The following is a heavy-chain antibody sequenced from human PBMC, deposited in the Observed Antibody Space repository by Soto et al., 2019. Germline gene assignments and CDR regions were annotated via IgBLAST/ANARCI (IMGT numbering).Heavy chain of an antibody. CDR1: GGSISSGGYY. CDR2: IYYSGST. CDR3: ARRTDSSSWYGMDA. D-gene: IGHD6-13*01. J-gene: IGHJ6*02. Sequence: PSETLSLTCTVSGGSISSGGYYWSWIRQHPGKGLEWIGYIYYSGSTYYNPSLKSRVTISVDTSKNQFSLKLSSVTAADTAVYYCARRTDSSSWYGMDAWGQGTTVTVSS. V-gene: IGHV4-39*01.